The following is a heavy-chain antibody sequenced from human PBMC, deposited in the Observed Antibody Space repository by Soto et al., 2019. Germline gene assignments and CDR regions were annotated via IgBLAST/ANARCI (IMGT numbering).Heavy chain of an antibody. J-gene: IGHJ4*02. CDR1: GGSISSYY. CDR2: IYYSGST. CDR3: ARDQEGDYSFDY. Sequence: PSETLSLTCTVSGGSISSYYWSWIRQPPGKGLEWIGYIYYSGSTNYNPSLKSRVTISVDTSKNQFSLKLSSVTAADTAVYYCARDQEGDYSFDYWGQGTLVTVSS. D-gene: IGHD4-4*01. V-gene: IGHV4-59*01.